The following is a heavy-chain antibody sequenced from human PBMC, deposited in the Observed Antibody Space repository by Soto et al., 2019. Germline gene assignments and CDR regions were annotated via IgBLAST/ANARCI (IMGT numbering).Heavy chain of an antibody. J-gene: IGHJ4*02. CDR3: ARDPAPIGWYDY. V-gene: IGHV3-74*01. Sequence: GGSLRLSCAASGFTLSSYWMHWVRQAPGKGLEWVSRINRDGSSTSYADSVKGRFTISRDSAKNTLYLQMNSLRAEDTAVYYCARDPAPIGWYDYWGQGTLVTVSS. CDR1: GFTLSSYW. CDR2: INRDGSST. D-gene: IGHD6-19*01.